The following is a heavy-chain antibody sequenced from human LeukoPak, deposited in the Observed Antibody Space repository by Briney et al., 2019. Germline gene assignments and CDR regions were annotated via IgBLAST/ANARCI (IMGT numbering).Heavy chain of an antibody. Sequence: SETLSLTCTVSGGSISSGDYYWSWIRQPPGKGLEWIGYIYYSGSTYYNPSLKSRVTISVDTSKNQFSLKLSSVPAADTAVYYCAVGHYYHSSGYLFDSWGPGTLVTVSS. V-gene: IGHV4-30-4*01. D-gene: IGHD3-22*01. CDR2: IYYSGST. J-gene: IGHJ4*02. CDR3: AVGHYYHSSGYLFDS. CDR1: GGSISSGDYY.